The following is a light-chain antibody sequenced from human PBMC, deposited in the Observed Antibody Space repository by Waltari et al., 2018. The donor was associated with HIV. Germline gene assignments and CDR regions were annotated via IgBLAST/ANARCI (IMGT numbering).Light chain of an antibody. CDR3: QQYNNWPWT. CDR2: GSS. CDR1: QSVSSG. V-gene: IGKV3-15*01. J-gene: IGKJ1*01. Sequence: EIVMTQSPATLSVSPGERPTLSCRASQSVSSGLALFQQKPGQGPRLLMYGSSIRATDIPAIFSGSGSGTEFTLTINNLQSEDFAIYYCQQYNNWPWTFGQGTKVEI.